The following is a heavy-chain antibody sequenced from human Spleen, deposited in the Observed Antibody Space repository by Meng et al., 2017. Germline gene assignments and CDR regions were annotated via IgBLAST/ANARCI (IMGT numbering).Heavy chain of an antibody. Sequence: QVQLQESGPGLVKPSETLSLTCTVSGGSISSYYWSWTRQPPGKGLEWIGYIYYSGSTNYNPSLKSRVTISVDTSKNQFSLKLSSVTAADTAAYYCARDHSEGSFDYWGQGTLVTVSS. CDR3: ARDHSEGSFDY. CDR2: IYYSGST. J-gene: IGHJ4*02. D-gene: IGHD3-10*01. CDR1: GGSISSYY. V-gene: IGHV4-59*01.